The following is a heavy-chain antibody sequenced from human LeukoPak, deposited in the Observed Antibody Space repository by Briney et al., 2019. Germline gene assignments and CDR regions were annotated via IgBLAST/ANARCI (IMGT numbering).Heavy chain of an antibody. J-gene: IGHJ4*02. Sequence: GTSVKVSCEASGYTFTNYDINWVRQATGQGLEWMGWMGSNSGDTGYAQKFQDRVTMTRDTFISTAYMELNNVRSEDTAVYYCVRGPPNWGFDYWGQGTLVTVSS. V-gene: IGHV1-8*01. CDR3: VRGPPNWGFDY. CDR2: MGSNSGDT. D-gene: IGHD7-27*01. CDR1: GYTFTNYD.